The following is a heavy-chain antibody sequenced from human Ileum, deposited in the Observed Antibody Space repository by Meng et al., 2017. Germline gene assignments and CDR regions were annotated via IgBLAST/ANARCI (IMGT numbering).Heavy chain of an antibody. J-gene: IGHJ4*02. D-gene: IGHD4-17*01. CDR3: AGRRPYGDYPISNY. Sequence: HVQRGRFGAQVQKPGASVKVSCKASGYTFTSYDINWVRQATGQGLEWMGWMNPNSGNTNYAQKFHGRVTMTRNTSISTAYLELSSLISEDTAIYYCAGRRPYGDYPISNYWGQGTLVTVSS. CDR2: MNPNSGNT. V-gene: IGHV1-8*02. CDR1: GYTFTSYD.